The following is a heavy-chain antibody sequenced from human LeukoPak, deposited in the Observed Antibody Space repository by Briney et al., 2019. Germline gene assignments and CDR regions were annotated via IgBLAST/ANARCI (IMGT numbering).Heavy chain of an antibody. CDR1: GYTFTTYG. V-gene: IGHV1-18*01. CDR3: ARRTEFGYFDY. J-gene: IGHJ4*02. Sequence: ASVTVSCKASGYTFTTYGISWVRQAPGQGLECVGWISTDNGVTNSAKRLQDRVTMTTDTSTNTAYMELRNLRSDDTAVYFCARRTEFGYFDYWGQGTLVTVSS. CDR2: ISTDNGVT. D-gene: IGHD3-22*01.